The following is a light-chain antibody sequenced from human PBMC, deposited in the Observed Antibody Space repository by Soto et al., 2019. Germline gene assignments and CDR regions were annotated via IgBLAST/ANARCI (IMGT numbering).Light chain of an antibody. J-gene: IGKJ2*01. Sequence: EIVLTQSPATLSLSPGERATLSCRASQSVSSYLAWYQQKPGQAPRLLIYDASNRATGIPARFSGSGSGTDFTLTISSLEPEDIAVYYCQQRSNWPPYTLGQGTKLEIK. V-gene: IGKV3-11*01. CDR1: QSVSSY. CDR3: QQRSNWPPYT. CDR2: DAS.